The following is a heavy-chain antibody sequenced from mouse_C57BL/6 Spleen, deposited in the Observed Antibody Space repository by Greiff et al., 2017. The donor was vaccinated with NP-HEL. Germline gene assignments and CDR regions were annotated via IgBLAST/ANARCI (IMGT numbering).Heavy chain of an antibody. Sequence: EVQLVESGGGLVQPGGSLSLSCAASGFTFTDYYMSWVRQPPGKALEWLGFIRNKANGYTTEYSASVKGRFTISRDNSQSILYLQMNALRAEDSATYYCARSFTVVAPFDYWGQGTTLTVSS. D-gene: IGHD1-1*01. CDR2: IRNKANGYTT. CDR1: GFTFTDYY. J-gene: IGHJ2*01. CDR3: ARSFTVVAPFDY. V-gene: IGHV7-3*01.